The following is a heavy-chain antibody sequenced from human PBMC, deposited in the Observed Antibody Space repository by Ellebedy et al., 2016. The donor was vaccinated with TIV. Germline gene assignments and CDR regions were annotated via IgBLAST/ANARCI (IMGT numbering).Heavy chain of an antibody. D-gene: IGHD2-2*02. CDR3: ARDPDTASKVDY. CDR1: GFIFSNFA. Sequence: GESLKISXAASGFIFSNFAMHWVRQAPGKGLEWVAVISSDGSNKYFADSVKGRFTISRDDARNALYLQMNSLRAEDTAIYYCARDPDTASKVDYWGQGALVTVS. CDR2: ISSDGSNK. J-gene: IGHJ4*02. V-gene: IGHV3-30-3*01.